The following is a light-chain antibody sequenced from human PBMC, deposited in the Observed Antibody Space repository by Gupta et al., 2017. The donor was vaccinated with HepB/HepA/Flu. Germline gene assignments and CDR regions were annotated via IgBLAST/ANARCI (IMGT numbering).Light chain of an antibody. Sequence: ASVGDRVTITCRASQSISSYLNWYQQKPGKAPKLLIYAASSLQSGVPSRFSGSGSGTDFTLTISSLQPEDFATYYCQQSYSTPITFGQGTRLEIK. CDR2: AAS. J-gene: IGKJ5*01. CDR1: QSISSY. CDR3: QQSYSTPIT. V-gene: IGKV1-39*01.